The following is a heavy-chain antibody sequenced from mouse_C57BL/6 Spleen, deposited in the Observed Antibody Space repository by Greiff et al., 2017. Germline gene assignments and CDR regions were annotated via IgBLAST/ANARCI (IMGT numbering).Heavy chain of an antibody. CDR1: GYTFTDYN. CDR3: ASGVYYYGSSYEDYAMDY. Sequence: EVKLMESGPELVKPGASVKMSCKASGYTFTDYNMHWVKQSHGKSLEWIGYINPNNGGTSYNQKFKGKATLTVNKSSSTAYMELRSLTSEDSAVYYCASGVYYYGSSYEDYAMDYWGQGTSVTVSS. D-gene: IGHD1-1*01. J-gene: IGHJ4*01. CDR2: INPNNGGT. V-gene: IGHV1-22*01.